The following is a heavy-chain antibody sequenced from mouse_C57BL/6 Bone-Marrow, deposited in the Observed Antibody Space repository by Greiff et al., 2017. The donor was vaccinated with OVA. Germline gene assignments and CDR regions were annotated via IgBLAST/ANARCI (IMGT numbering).Heavy chain of an antibody. CDR1: GYTFTSYW. CDR2: IYPSDSET. CDR3: VSYYSNYDYYAMDY. D-gene: IGHD2-5*01. J-gene: IGHJ4*01. Sequence: QVQLQQSGAELVRPGSSVKLSCKASGYTFTSYWMDWVKQRPGQGLEWIGNIYPSDSETHYNQKFKDKATLTVDKSSSTAYMQLSSLTSEDSAVYYCVSYYSNYDYYAMDYWGQGTSVTVSS. V-gene: IGHV1-61*01.